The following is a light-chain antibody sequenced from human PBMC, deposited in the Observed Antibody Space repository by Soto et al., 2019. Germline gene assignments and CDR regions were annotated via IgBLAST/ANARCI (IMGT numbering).Light chain of an antibody. J-gene: IGKJ2*01. CDR2: CVS. Sequence: IQLTQSPSFLSASVGDRVTITCRASQRVSSYLNWYQQKPGKTPKLLVSCVSTLESGVSSRFSGSVSMKDFTLTIGSLQSEYFATYYCLQIHTLSRTFGQGNKVEIK. CDR3: LQIHTLSRT. CDR1: QRVSSY. V-gene: IGKV1-9*01.